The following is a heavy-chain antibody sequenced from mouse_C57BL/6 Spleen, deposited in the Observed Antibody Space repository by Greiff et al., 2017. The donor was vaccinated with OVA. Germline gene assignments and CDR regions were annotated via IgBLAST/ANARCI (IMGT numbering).Heavy chain of an antibody. CDR3: ARWGGFAY. J-gene: IGHJ3*01. CDR1: GYTFTSYW. CDR2: IDPSDSYT. Sequence: QVQLQQPGAELVMPGASVKLSCKASGYTFTSYWMHWVKQRPGQGLEWIGEIDPSDSYTNYNQKFKGQFTLTVDNSSSTPYMQLSSLTSEDSAVYYCARWGGFAYWGQGTLVTVSA. V-gene: IGHV1-69*01.